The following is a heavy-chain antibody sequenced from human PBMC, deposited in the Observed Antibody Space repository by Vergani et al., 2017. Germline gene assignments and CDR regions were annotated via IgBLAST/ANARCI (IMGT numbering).Heavy chain of an antibody. CDR2: IGSNDGRK. J-gene: IGHJ3*01. CDR1: GFTLENYA. Sequence: EVHMVESGGRLVKPGGSLRLSCVASGFTLENYATTWVRQAPGTGREWVASIGSNDGRKFHTVSVKLRFLISRDSYKNILYLQMHSLRAADTDIYYCARDRVMWTVPDSFDVWGPGTVVAVSP. D-gene: IGHD3/OR15-3a*01. CDR3: ARDRVMWTVPDSFDV. V-gene: IGHV3-23*04.